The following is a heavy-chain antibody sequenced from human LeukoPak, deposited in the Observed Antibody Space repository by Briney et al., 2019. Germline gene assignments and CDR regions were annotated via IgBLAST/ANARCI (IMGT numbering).Heavy chain of an antibody. D-gene: IGHD1-26*01. CDR2: INPSGGST. J-gene: IGHJ4*02. V-gene: IGHV1-46*01. CDR3: ATEMRSRGSY. Sequence: ASVKVSCKASGYTFTSYYMHWVRQAPGQGLERMGIINPSGGSTSYAQKFQGRVTMTEDTSTDTAYMELSSLRSEDTAVYYCATEMRSRGSYWGQGTLVTVSS. CDR1: GYTFTSYY.